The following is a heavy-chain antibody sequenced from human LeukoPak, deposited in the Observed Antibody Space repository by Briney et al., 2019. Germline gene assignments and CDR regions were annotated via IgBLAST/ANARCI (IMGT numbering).Heavy chain of an antibody. V-gene: IGHV3-7*01. CDR2: IKQDGSEK. CDR1: GFTFSSYW. D-gene: IGHD3-9*01. CDR3: ARVQLRYFDWLLYASFWDYYYGMDV. J-gene: IGHJ6*02. Sequence: SGGSLRLSCAASGFTFSSYWMSWVRQAPGKGLEWVANIKQDGSEKYYVDSVKGRFTISRDNAKNSLCLQMNSLRAEDTAMYYCARVQLRYFDWLLYASFWDYYYGMDVWGQGTTVTVSS.